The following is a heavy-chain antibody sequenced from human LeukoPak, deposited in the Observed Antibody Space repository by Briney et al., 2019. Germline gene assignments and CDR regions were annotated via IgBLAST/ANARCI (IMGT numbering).Heavy chain of an antibody. D-gene: IGHD3-22*01. V-gene: IGHV1-69*13. CDR3: ARSLPSGYYFFDY. CDR2: IIPIFGTA. Sequence: GASVKVSCKASGGTFSSYAISWVRQAPGQGLEWMGGIIPIFGTANYAQKFQGRGTITADESTSTAYMELSSLRSEDTAVYYCARSLPSGYYFFDYWGQGTLVTVSS. CDR1: GGTFSSYA. J-gene: IGHJ4*02.